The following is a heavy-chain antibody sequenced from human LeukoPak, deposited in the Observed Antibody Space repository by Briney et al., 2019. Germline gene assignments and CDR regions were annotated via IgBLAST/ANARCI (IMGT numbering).Heavy chain of an antibody. CDR2: IKQDGSDM. CDR3: ARDSTVGRY. V-gene: IGHV3-7*01. D-gene: IGHD2-8*02. CDR1: GFTFSSYW. J-gene: IGHJ4*02. Sequence: GGSLRLSCAASGFTFSSYWMNWVRQAPGKGLEWVANIKQDGSDMYYVDSVKGRFTISRDNAKSSLYLQMDSLRVGDTAVYYCARDSTVGRYWGQGTLVTVSS.